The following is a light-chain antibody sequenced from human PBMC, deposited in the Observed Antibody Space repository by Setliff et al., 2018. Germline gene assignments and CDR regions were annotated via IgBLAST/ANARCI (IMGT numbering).Light chain of an antibody. J-gene: IGLJ1*01. CDR2: EVK. Sequence: QSVLTQPPSASGSPGQSVTISCTGTSIYFRRYDYVSWYQQHPGKAPKLLLYEVKKRPSGVPDRFSGSKSGNTASLTVSGLQAEDEADYYCAAENDNLNGYVFGTGTKVTVL. CDR3: AAENDNLNGYV. V-gene: IGLV2-8*01. CDR1: SIYFRRYDY.